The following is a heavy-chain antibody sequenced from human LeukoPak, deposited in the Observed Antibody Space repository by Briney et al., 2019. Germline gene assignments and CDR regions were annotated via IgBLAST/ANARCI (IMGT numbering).Heavy chain of an antibody. Sequence: KSSETLSLTCNVSGGSISNDYWSWIRQPAGKGLELIGRIYTSGSTNYNPSLKSRVTMSVDTSKNQFSLKLSSVTAADTAVYYCARSRCSSISCASRGAFDIWGQGTMVTVSS. CDR1: GGSISNDY. CDR2: IYTSGST. J-gene: IGHJ3*02. V-gene: IGHV4-4*07. D-gene: IGHD2-2*01. CDR3: ARSRCSSISCASRGAFDI.